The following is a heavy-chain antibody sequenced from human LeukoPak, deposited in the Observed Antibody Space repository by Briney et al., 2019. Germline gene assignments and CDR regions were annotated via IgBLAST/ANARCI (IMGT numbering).Heavy chain of an antibody. CDR1: GFTVSSNY. V-gene: IGHV3-53*01. CDR3: ARVRLDTLDP. J-gene: IGHJ5*02. CDR2: IYSGGST. Sequence: GGSLRLSCAASGFTVSSNYTSWVRQAPGKGLEWVSVIYSGGSTYYADSVKGRFTISRDNSKNTLYLQMNSLRAEDTAVYYCARVRLDTLDPWGQGTLVTVSS.